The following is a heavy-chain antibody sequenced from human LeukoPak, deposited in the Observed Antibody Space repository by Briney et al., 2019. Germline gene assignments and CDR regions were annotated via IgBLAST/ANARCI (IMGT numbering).Heavy chain of an antibody. CDR3: ARDKIGLFDI. V-gene: IGHV4-61*01. D-gene: IGHD3-16*01. Sequence: SETLSLTCTVSGYSISSGYYWCWIRQPPGKGLEWIGYIYYSGSTNYNPSLKSRVTISVDTSKNQFSLKLSSVTAADTAVYYCARDKIGLFDIWGQGTMVTVSS. J-gene: IGHJ3*02. CDR1: GYSISSGYY. CDR2: IYYSGST.